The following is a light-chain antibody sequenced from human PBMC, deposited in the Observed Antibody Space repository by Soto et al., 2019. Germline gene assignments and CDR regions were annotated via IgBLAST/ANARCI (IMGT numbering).Light chain of an antibody. Sequence: AIPMTQSPSSLSASVGDTVTITCRASQGIRNDLSWYQQKPGKAPNLLIYAASSLQSGVPSRFSGSGSGTDFTLTISSLQPEDFATYYCLQDYNYPRTFGQGTKVEIK. J-gene: IGKJ1*01. CDR1: QGIRND. CDR3: LQDYNYPRT. CDR2: AAS. V-gene: IGKV1-6*01.